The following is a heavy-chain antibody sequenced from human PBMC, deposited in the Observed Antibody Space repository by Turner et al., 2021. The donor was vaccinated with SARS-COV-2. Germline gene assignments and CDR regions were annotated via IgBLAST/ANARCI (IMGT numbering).Heavy chain of an antibody. V-gene: IGHV1-69*01. CDR1: GGTFSNFA. CDR3: ARGGSGWYGYYYYGMDV. Sequence: QVQVVQSGAEVKKPGSSVKVSCKASGGTFSNFAISWVRQAPGQGLDWMGGIIPIFGTANYAQKFQGRVTITADESTSTAYMELSSLRSEDTAVYYCARGGSGWYGYYYYGMDVWGQGTTVIVSS. CDR2: IIPIFGTA. J-gene: IGHJ6*02. D-gene: IGHD6-19*01.